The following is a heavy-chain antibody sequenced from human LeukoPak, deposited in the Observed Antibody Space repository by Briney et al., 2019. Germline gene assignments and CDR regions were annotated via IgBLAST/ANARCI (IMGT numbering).Heavy chain of an antibody. CDR3: ARGSSSLFDY. V-gene: IGHV3-53*03. CDR1: GGSISSSFYY. Sequence: ETLSLTCTVSGGSISSSFYYWGWIRQPPGKGLEWVSVIYGGGGTYYADSVKGRFTISRDNSKNTLYLQMNSLRAEDTAVYYCARGSSSLFDYWGQGTLVTVSS. CDR2: IYGGGGT. D-gene: IGHD6-13*01. J-gene: IGHJ4*02.